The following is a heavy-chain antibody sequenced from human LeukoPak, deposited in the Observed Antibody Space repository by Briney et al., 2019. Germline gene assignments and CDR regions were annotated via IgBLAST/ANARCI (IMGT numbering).Heavy chain of an antibody. CDR3: AKDIGVAAAAFDAFDI. V-gene: IGHV3-9*01. D-gene: IGHD6-13*01. CDR1: GFTFDDYA. CDR2: ISWNSGSI. J-gene: IGHJ3*02. Sequence: GGSLRLSFAASGFTFDDYAMHWVRQAPGKGLERVSCISWNSGSIGYADSVKGRFTISRDNAKNSLYLQMNSLRAEDTALYYCAKDIGVAAAAFDAFDIWGQGTMVTVSS.